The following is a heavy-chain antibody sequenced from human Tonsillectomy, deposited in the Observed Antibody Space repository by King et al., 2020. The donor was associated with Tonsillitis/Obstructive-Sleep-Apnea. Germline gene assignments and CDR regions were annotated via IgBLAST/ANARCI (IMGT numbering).Heavy chain of an antibody. V-gene: IGHV1-69*01. CDR1: GGTFSSYA. D-gene: IGHD6-19*01. Sequence: QLVQSGAEVKKPGSSVKVSCKASGGTFSSYAISWVRQAPGQGLEWMGGIIPIFGTANYAQKFQGRVTITADESTSTAYMELSSLRSEDPAVYYCASQVAVAGTNYYGMDVWGQGTTVTVSS. CDR2: IIPIFGTA. CDR3: ASQVAVAGTNYYGMDV. J-gene: IGHJ6*02.